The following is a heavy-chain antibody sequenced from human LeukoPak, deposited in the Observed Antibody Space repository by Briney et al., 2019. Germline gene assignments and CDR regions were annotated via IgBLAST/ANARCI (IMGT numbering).Heavy chain of an antibody. D-gene: IGHD2/OR15-2a*01. J-gene: IGHJ4*02. CDR1: GFTFTDYY. V-gene: IGHV1-2*02. CDR3: AREGNGLLSKDFDY. Sequence: ASMKVSCKSSGFTFTDYYIHWVRQAPGQGLEWMGYIGSHSSATSSPQEFQGRVTMTRDTSMSTAYMELTRLTSDDTAVYYCAREGNGLLSKDFDYWGQGTLVTVSS. CDR2: IGSHSSAT.